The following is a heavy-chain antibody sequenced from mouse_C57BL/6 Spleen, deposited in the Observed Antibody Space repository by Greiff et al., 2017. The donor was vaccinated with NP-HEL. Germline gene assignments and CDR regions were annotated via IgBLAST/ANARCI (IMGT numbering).Heavy chain of an antibody. CDR2: IYPGDGDT. CDR1: GYAFSSYW. D-gene: IGHD2-5*01. CDR3: ARGDYSNHFDY. Sequence: VQLQQSGAELVKPGASVKISCKASGYAFSSYWMNWVKQRPGKGLEWIGQIYPGDGDTNYNGKFKGKATLTADKSSSTAYMQLSSLTSEDSAVYFCARGDYSNHFDYWGQGTTLTVSS. J-gene: IGHJ2*01. V-gene: IGHV1-80*01.